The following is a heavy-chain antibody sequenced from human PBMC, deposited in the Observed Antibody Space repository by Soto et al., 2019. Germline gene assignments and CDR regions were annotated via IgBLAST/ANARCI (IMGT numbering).Heavy chain of an antibody. V-gene: IGHV1-2*02. Sequence: QVQLVQSGAEVKKPGASVKVSCKASGYTFIGHYLHWVRQAPGQGLEWLGWTNPSSGATNFAQKFQGRVTMTRDTSISTAYLELSRLRSDDTAIYYCAREAGTQGNYYFGMDVWGQGTTVTVSS. J-gene: IGHJ6*02. D-gene: IGHD1-7*01. CDR2: TNPSSGAT. CDR3: AREAGTQGNYYFGMDV. CDR1: GYTFIGHY.